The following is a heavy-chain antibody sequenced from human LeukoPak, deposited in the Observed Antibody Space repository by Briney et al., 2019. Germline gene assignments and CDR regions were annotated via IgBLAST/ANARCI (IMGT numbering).Heavy chain of an antibody. V-gene: IGHV1-18*01. CDR2: ISVYNGNT. CDR3: ARMILLLGDVLTVPPRGFDY. J-gene: IGHJ4*02. D-gene: IGHD3-9*01. Sequence: GASVKVSCKASGYTFTTYGISWVRQAPGQGLGWLGRISVYNGNTNYAQKLQGRVTMITDTSTSTAYMELRSLRSDDTAVYYCARMILLLGDVLTVPPRGFDYWGQGTLVTVSS. CDR1: GYTFTTYG.